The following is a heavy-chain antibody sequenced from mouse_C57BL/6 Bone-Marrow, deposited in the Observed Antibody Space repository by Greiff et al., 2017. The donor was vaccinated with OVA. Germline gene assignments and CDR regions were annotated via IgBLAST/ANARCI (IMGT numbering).Heavy chain of an antibody. D-gene: IGHD3-1*01. CDR3: ASRGGRGAY. V-gene: IGHV1-81*01. Sequence: QVQLQQSGAELARPGASVKLSCKASGYTFTSYGISWVKQRTGQGLEWIGEIYPRSGNTYYNEKFKGKATLTADKSYSTAYMALRSLTSEDSAVYFCASRGGRGAYWGQGTLVTVSA. J-gene: IGHJ3*01. CDR2: IYPRSGNT. CDR1: GYTFTSYG.